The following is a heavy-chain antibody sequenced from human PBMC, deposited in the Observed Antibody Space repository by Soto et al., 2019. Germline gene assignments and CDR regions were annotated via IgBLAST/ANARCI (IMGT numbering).Heavy chain of an antibody. CDR3: AKEILSGRFGFYFDY. V-gene: IGHV3-23*01. CDR1: GFTFSNYA. Sequence: HPGGSLRLSCAASGFTFSNYAMSWVRQAPGKGLEWVSGISGSGGFTHYADSVKGRFTISRDNSKNTLYLQIDSLRAEDTAVYYCAKEILSGRFGFYFDYWGQGTQVTVSS. D-gene: IGHD3-9*01. J-gene: IGHJ4*02. CDR2: ISGSGGFT.